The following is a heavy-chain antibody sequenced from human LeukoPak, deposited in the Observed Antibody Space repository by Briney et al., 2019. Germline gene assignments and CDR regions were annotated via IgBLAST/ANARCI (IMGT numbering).Heavy chain of an antibody. Sequence: ASVKVSCKASGYTFTSYYMHWVRQAPGQGLEWMGIINPSGGSTSYAQKFQGRVTITRDTSTSTVYMELSSLRSEDTAVYYCARGMVQHSSGWYALDYWGQGTLVTVSS. CDR3: ARGMVQHSSGWYALDY. D-gene: IGHD6-19*01. V-gene: IGHV1-46*01. CDR2: INPSGGST. J-gene: IGHJ4*02. CDR1: GYTFTSYY.